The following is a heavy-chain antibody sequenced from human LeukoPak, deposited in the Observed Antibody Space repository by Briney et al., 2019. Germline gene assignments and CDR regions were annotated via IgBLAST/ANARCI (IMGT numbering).Heavy chain of an antibody. V-gene: IGHV1-18*01. CDR2: VSAYNGHT. CDR1: GYTFTSYG. J-gene: IGHJ4*02. D-gene: IGHD5-24*01. CDR3: ARVRRDGYNKGYFDY. Sequence: ASVKVSCKASGYTFTSYGISWVRQAPGQGLEWMGWVSAYNGHTNYAQKLQGRVTMTTDTSTSTAYMKLRSLRSDDTAVYYCARVRRDGYNKGYFDYWGQGTLVTVSS.